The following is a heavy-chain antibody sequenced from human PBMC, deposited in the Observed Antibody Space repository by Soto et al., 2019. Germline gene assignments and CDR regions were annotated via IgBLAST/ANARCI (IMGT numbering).Heavy chain of an antibody. CDR2: IYYSAST. J-gene: IGHJ3*02. V-gene: IGHV4-59*01. D-gene: IGHD3-9*01. CDR1: GGSISSYY. CDR3: ARAVILTGDYIHDALDS. Sequence: PSETLSLTCTVSGGSISSYYWSWIRQPPGKGLEWIGYIYYSASTNYNPSLKSRVTISVDTSKNQFSLKLSSVTAADTAVYYCARAVILTGDYIHDALDSWGQGTMVTVSS.